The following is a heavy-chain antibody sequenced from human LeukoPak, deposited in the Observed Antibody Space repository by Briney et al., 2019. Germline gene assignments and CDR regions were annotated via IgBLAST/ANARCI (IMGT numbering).Heavy chain of an antibody. Sequence: HPGGSLRLSCAASGFTFDDYAMHWVRQAPGKGLEWVSHITASGTAMFYADSVKGRFTISRDNAKNSLYLQMNSLRDEDTAVYYCASSGSYRFDYWGQGTLVTVSS. CDR1: GFTFDDYA. CDR3: ASSGSYRFDY. D-gene: IGHD1-26*01. J-gene: IGHJ4*02. V-gene: IGHV3-48*02. CDR2: ITASGTAM.